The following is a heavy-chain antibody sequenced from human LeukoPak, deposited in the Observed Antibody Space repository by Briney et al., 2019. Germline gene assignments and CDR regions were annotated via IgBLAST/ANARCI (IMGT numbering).Heavy chain of an antibody. Sequence: SSETLSLTCAVYGGSFSGYYWSWIRQPPGKGLEWVGEINHSGSTNYNPSLKSRVTISADTSKNQFSLKLSSVAAADTAVYYCARGSGRMEGMDVWGQGTTVTVSS. CDR3: ARGSGRMEGMDV. J-gene: IGHJ6*02. CDR1: GGSFSGYY. V-gene: IGHV4-34*01. D-gene: IGHD1-1*01. CDR2: INHSGST.